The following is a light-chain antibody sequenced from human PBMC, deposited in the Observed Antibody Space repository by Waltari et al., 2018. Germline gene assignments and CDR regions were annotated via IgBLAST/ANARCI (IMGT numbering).Light chain of an antibody. CDR2: RDS. V-gene: IGLV1-47*01. Sequence: QSVLSQPPSASASPGQGVTISCSGSNSNIGFNSVFWYQHVPGTAPKLVIFRDSQRPSGVPGRSSGSKSGTSASLAISGLRSEDEADYYCASWDQSLRGVVFGGGTKLTVL. J-gene: IGLJ2*01. CDR1: NSNIGFNS. CDR3: ASWDQSLRGVV.